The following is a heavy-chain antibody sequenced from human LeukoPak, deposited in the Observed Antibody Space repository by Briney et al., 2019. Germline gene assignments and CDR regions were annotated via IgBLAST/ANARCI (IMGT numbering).Heavy chain of an antibody. Sequence: GGSLRLSCAASGFTFTTFAMSWVRQAPGKGLEWVSSISAGGDSTYYADSVQGRFTISTDNTLYLQMNSLRAEDTAVYYCAKNPTSYYFDYWGQGTLVTVSS. CDR3: AKNPTSYYFDY. CDR1: GFTFTTFA. J-gene: IGHJ4*02. V-gene: IGHV3-23*01. CDR2: ISAGGDST.